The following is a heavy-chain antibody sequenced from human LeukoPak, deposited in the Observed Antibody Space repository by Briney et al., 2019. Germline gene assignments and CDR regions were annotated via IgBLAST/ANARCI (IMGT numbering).Heavy chain of an antibody. V-gene: IGHV4-59*01. D-gene: IGHD1-26*01. Sequence: SETLSLTCTVSGDSISGYYWSWIRQPPGEGLQWIGYIYHSGSTNYNPSLKSRVSMSVDRSENQFSLNLGSVTAADTAVYYCAREEDGGTYYWGQGTPVTVSS. J-gene: IGHJ4*02. CDR3: AREEDGGTYY. CDR2: IYHSGST. CDR1: GDSISGYY.